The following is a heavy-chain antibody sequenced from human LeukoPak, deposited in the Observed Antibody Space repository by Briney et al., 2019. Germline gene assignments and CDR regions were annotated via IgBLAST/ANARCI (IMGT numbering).Heavy chain of an antibody. CDR3: ARRLNRGYSFIYQGAFDI. Sequence: PSETLSLTCTVSGDSISSSSYYWGWIRQPPGKGLEWIGSIYYSGGTYYNPSLKSRVTISVDTSKNQFSLKLSSVTAADTAVYYCARRLNRGYSFIYQGAFDIWGQGTTVTVSS. CDR2: IYYSGGT. D-gene: IGHD5-18*01. CDR1: GDSISSSSYY. J-gene: IGHJ3*02. V-gene: IGHV4-39*01.